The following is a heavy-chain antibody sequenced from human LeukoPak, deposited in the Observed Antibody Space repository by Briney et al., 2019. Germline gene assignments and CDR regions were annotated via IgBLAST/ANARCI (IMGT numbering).Heavy chain of an antibody. CDR3: ALLAVASDFDY. V-gene: IGHV3-48*03. CDR2: ISSSATTI. D-gene: IGHD6-19*01. CDR1: GFTFSFYE. Sequence: PGGSLRLSCAVSGFTFSFYEMHWVRQAPGKGPEWVSNISSSATTIYYAQSVKGRFSISTDTAKSSLYLQMNGLRVEDTAVYYCALLAVASDFDYWGQGALVTVSS. J-gene: IGHJ4*02.